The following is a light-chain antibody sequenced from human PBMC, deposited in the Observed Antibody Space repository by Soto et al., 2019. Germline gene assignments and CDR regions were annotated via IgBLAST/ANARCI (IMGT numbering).Light chain of an antibody. J-gene: IGKJ1*01. CDR3: QQYSIWRT. Sequence: EIVLTQSPATLSLSPGERATLSCRASQGVSSYLAWYQQKPGQAPRLLIYGASSRATGIPDRFSGSGSGTDFTLTISRLEPEDFAVYYCQQYSIWRTFGQGTKVDIK. CDR2: GAS. V-gene: IGKV3-11*01. CDR1: QGVSSY.